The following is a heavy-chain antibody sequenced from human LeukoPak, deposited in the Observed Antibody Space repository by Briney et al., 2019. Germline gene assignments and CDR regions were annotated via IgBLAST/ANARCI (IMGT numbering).Heavy chain of an antibody. J-gene: IGHJ4*02. D-gene: IGHD4/OR15-4a*01. V-gene: IGHV4-4*02. CDR1: GGSISSSNW. CDR3: ARDEGLWGSPTVRYFDY. Sequence: SGTLSLTCAVSGGSISSSNWWSWVRQPPGKGLEWIGEIYHSGGTNYNPSLKSRVTISVDKSKNQFSLKLSSVTAADTAVYYCARDEGLWGSPTVRYFDYWGQGTLVTVSS. CDR2: IYHSGGT.